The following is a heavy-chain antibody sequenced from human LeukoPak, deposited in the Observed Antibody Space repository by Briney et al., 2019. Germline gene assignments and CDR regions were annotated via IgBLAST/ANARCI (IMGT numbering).Heavy chain of an antibody. CDR1: GGSFSGYY. J-gene: IGHJ4*02. D-gene: IGHD3-9*01. V-gene: IGHV4-34*01. Sequence: SETLSLTCAVYGGSFSGYYWSWIRQPPGKGLEWIGEINHSGSTNYNPSLKSRVTISVDTSKNQFSLKLSSVTAADTAVYYCARVGILGFDYWGQGTLVTVSS. CDR2: INHSGST. CDR3: ARVGILGFDY.